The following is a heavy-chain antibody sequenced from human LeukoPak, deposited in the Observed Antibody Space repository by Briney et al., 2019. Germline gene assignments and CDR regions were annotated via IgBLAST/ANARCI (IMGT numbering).Heavy chain of an antibody. CDR2: ISYSGST. V-gene: IGHV4-59*12. J-gene: IGHJ4*02. CDR3: ARGSGIAAAGLALDY. D-gene: IGHD6-13*01. Sequence: SETLSLTCTVSSGSISSYLWSWIRQPPGKGLEWIGYISYSGSTNYNPSLKSRVTISVDTSRNQFSLKLSSVTAADTAVYYCARGSGIAAAGLALDYWGQGTLVTVSS. CDR1: SGSISSYL.